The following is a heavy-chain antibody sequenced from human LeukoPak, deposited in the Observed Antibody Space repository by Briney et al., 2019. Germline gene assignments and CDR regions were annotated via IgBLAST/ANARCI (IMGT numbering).Heavy chain of an antibody. Sequence: ASVKVSCKVSGYTLTELSMHWVRQAPGKGLEWMGGFDPEDGKTIYAQKFQGRVTMTTDTSTSTAYMELRSLRSDDTAVYYCARDDQNDDSSGYYVGQFDPWGQGTLVTVSS. V-gene: IGHV1-24*01. D-gene: IGHD3-22*01. J-gene: IGHJ5*02. CDR2: FDPEDGKT. CDR1: GYTLTELS. CDR3: ARDDQNDDSSGYYVGQFDP.